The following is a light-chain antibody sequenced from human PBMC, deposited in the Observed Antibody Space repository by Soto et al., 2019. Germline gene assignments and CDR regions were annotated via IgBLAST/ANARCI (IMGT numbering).Light chain of an antibody. J-gene: IGLJ7*01. CDR1: SSDVGSYNL. Sequence: QSALTQPASVSGSPGQSITISCTGTSSDVGSYNLVSWYQQHPGKAPKLMIYEGSKRPSGVSNRFSGSKSGNTASLTISGLQAEDEADYYCSSYTSSFAVFGGGTQLTVL. CDR3: SSYTSSFAV. V-gene: IGLV2-14*02. CDR2: EGS.